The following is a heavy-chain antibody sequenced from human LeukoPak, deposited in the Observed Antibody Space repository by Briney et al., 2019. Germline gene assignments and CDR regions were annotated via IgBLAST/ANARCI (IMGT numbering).Heavy chain of an antibody. CDR1: GFTFSSYA. Sequence: GGSLRLSCAASGFTFSSYAMHWVRQAPGKGLEWVAVISYDGSNKYYADSVKGRFTISRDNSKNTLYLQMNSLRAEDTAVYYCARGSAGTLHFDYWGQGTLVTVSS. J-gene: IGHJ4*02. CDR2: ISYDGSNK. CDR3: ARGSAGTLHFDY. V-gene: IGHV3-30*04. D-gene: IGHD6-13*01.